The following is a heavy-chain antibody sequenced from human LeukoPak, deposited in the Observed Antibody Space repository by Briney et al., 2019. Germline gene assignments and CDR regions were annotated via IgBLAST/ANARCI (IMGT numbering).Heavy chain of an antibody. CDR3: ARDRPSGWYLQYYFNY. D-gene: IGHD6-19*01. CDR1: GFTFSNYW. Sequence: GGSLRLSCVVSGFTFSNYWMSWVREAPGKGLEWVAKIKPDGSEKNYVDSVKGRFTISRDNAKNSLYLQMNSLRAEDTAVYYCARDRPSGWYLQYYFNYWGQGNLVTVSS. J-gene: IGHJ4*02. V-gene: IGHV3-7*04. CDR2: IKPDGSEK.